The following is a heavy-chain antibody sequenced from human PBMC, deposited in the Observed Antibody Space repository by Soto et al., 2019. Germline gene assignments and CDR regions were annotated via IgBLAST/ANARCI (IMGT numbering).Heavy chain of an antibody. CDR2: VSGSGGNT. D-gene: IGHD2-8*01. Sequence: GGSLRLSCAASGLTFSSYVMSWVRQAPGKGLEWVSAVSGSGGNTYYADSVKGRFTISRDNSKNTLCLQMNSLRAEDTAVYYCAKGFRYCTNGVCQGGYFDYWGQGALVTVS. CDR3: AKGFRYCTNGVCQGGYFDY. V-gene: IGHV3-23*01. CDR1: GLTFSSYV. J-gene: IGHJ4*02.